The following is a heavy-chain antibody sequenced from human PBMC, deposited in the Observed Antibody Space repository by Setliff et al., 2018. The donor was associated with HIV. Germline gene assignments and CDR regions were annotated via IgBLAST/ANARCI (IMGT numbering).Heavy chain of an antibody. V-gene: IGHV3-53*01. D-gene: IGHD3-16*01. Sequence: GESLKISCAASGFAVSDNYMTWVRQAPGKGLKWVSVIYSDGRTYYAGSVKGRFTISRDDSKNTLFLQMYSLRVGDTAVYYCAKGVKWLDPWGQGILVTVSS. CDR2: IYSDGRT. CDR3: AKGVKWLDP. J-gene: IGHJ5*02. CDR1: GFAVSDNY.